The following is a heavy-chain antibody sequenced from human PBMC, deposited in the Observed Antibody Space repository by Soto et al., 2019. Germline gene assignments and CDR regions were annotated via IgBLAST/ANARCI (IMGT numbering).Heavy chain of an antibody. CDR2: INHSGST. Sequence: SETLALTCAVYGGSFSGYDWSGIRQPPGKGLEWIGEINHSGSTNYNPSLKSRVTISVDTSKYQFSLKLSSVTAADTDVYYCASIPRRAYYSYDLDVWGQGTMVTVSS. D-gene: IGHD2-2*01. CDR3: ASIPRRAYYSYDLDV. CDR1: GGSFSGYD. V-gene: IGHV4-34*01. J-gene: IGHJ6*02.